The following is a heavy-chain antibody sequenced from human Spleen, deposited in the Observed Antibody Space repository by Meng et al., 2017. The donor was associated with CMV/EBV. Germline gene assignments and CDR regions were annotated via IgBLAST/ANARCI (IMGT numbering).Heavy chain of an antibody. CDR3: AREQGSTSCLDY. CDR1: GGSFSGYY. J-gene: IGHJ4*02. Sequence: SETLSLTCGVYGGSFSGYYWSWIRQPPGKGLEWIGEINHSGGSYYNPSLKSRFTISVDTSKNQFSLKLSSVTAADTAVYYCAREQGSTSCLDYWGQGTLVTVSS. CDR2: INHSGGS. V-gene: IGHV4-34*01. D-gene: IGHD2-2*01.